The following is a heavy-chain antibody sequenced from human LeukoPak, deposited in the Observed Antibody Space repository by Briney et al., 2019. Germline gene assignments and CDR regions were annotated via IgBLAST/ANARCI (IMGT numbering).Heavy chain of an antibody. Sequence: GGSLRLSCAASEFTFSKYWMLWVRQAPGKGLERVSRINTDGTVTTYADSVKGRFTVSRDNADNTMFLQMNSVRDEDTAVYYCATKQWLAPPPDSWGQGTPVTVSS. D-gene: IGHD6-19*01. J-gene: IGHJ4*02. CDR3: ATKQWLAPPPDS. V-gene: IGHV3-74*01. CDR2: INTDGTVT. CDR1: EFTFSKYW.